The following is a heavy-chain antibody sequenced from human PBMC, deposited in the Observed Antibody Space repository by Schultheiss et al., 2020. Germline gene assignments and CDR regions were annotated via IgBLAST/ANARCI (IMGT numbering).Heavy chain of an antibody. Sequence: GGSLRLSCAASGFTFSSYGMHWVRQAPGKGLEWVAVIWYDGSKKYYADSVKGRFTISRDNAKNSLYLQMNSLRAEDTAVYYCAPPAVVLAATTYWGQGTLITVAS. CDR3: APPAVVLAATTY. J-gene: IGHJ4*02. CDR2: IWYDGSKK. CDR1: GFTFSSYG. D-gene: IGHD2-15*01. V-gene: IGHV3-33*03.